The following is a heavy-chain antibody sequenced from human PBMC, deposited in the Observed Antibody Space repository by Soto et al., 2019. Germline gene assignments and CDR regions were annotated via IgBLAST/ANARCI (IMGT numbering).Heavy chain of an antibody. Sequence: SETLSLTCTVSGGSISSSSYYWGWIRQPPGKGLEWIGSIYYSGSTNYNPSLKSRVTISVDTSKNQFSLKLSSVTAADTAKYFCAREGNLGRWMQPLDFWGQGTLVTVSS. V-gene: IGHV4-39*07. J-gene: IGHJ4*02. CDR2: IYYSGST. D-gene: IGHD1-26*01. CDR3: AREGNLGRWMQPLDF. CDR1: GGSISSSSYY.